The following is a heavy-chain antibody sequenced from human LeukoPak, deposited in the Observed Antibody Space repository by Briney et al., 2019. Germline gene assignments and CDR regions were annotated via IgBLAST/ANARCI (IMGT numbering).Heavy chain of an antibody. Sequence: SETLSLTCAVSGGSISSGGYSWSWIRQPPGKGLEWIGYIYHSGSTNYNPSLKSRVTISVDTSKNQFSLKLSSVTAADTAVYYCARQMGGSSRGWYYYYGMDVWGQGTTVTVSS. D-gene: IGHD6-13*01. CDR3: ARQMGGSSRGWYYYYGMDV. J-gene: IGHJ6*02. CDR1: GGSISSGGYS. CDR2: IYHSGST. V-gene: IGHV4-30-2*01.